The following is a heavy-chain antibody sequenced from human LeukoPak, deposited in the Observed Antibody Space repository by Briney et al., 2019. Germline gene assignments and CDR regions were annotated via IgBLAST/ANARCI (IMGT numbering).Heavy chain of an antibody. D-gene: IGHD3-22*01. Sequence: SETLSLTCTVSGGTITSYSWSWIRQTPGKGLEWIGHIHVIGSTNYHPSLESRVTISVDTSKNHFSLRLSSVTAADTAVYYCARRLYSSGYSDTFDIWGQGVKVTVSS. J-gene: IGHJ3*02. CDR3: ARRLYSSGYSDTFDI. CDR1: GGTITSYS. V-gene: IGHV4-4*09. CDR2: IHVIGST.